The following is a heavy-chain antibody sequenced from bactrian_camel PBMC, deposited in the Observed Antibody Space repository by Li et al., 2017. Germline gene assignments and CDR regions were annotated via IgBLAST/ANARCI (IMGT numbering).Heavy chain of an antibody. CDR1: GYSSIVNC. J-gene: IGHJ4*01. CDR2: FTSDDST. CDR3: VDDCYGSRYYLARRTNV. D-gene: IGHD6*01. Sequence: HVQLVESGGGSVQTGGSPRLSCAASGYSSIVNCMGWYRQGIGEEREGVAAIFTSDDSTYYTDSVKGRFTISRENDKNTVYLQMNNLKPEDTAMYYCVDDCYGSRYYLARRTNVWGQGTQVTVS. V-gene: IGHV3S53*01.